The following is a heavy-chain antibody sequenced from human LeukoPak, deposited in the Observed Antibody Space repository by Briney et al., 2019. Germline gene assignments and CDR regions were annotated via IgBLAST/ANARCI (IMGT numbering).Heavy chain of an antibody. CDR2: ISAYNDNT. V-gene: IGHV1-18*01. CDR3: ARLGYCSSNSCYGVDY. CDR1: GYTFTNFI. Sequence: VASAKVSCKASGYTFTNFIINWVRQAPGQGLEWMGWISAYNDNTSYAQMFQDRVTMSTDTSTSTAYMELRSLRFDDTAVYYCARLGYCSSNSCYGVDYWGQGTLVTVSS. D-gene: IGHD2-2*01. J-gene: IGHJ4*02.